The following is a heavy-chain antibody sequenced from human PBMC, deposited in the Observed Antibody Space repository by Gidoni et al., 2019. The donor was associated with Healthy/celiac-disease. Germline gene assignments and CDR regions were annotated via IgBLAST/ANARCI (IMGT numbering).Heavy chain of an antibody. Sequence: QITLKASGPTPVTPTQPLTLTCTFSGFSPSTSGVGVGWIRQPPGKALEWLALIYWNDDKRYSPSLKSRLTITKDTSKNQVVLTMTNMDPVDTATYYCAHPDYDYVWGSYRLEYYFDYWGQGTLVTVSS. V-gene: IGHV2-5*01. CDR1: GFSPSTSGVG. CDR3: AHPDYDYVWGSYRLEYYFDY. D-gene: IGHD3-16*02. J-gene: IGHJ4*02. CDR2: IYWNDDK.